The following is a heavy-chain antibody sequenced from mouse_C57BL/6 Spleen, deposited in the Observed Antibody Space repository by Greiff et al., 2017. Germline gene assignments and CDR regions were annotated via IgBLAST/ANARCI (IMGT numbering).Heavy chain of an antibody. Sequence: EVQLQQSGPELVKPGASVKISCKASGYTFTDYNMDWVKQSHGQSLEWIGDINPNNGGTIYNQKFKGKATLTVDTSSSTAYMELRSLTSEDTAGYYCARSDFGWFAYWGQGTLVTVSA. CDR2: INPNNGGT. CDR3: ARSDFGWFAY. J-gene: IGHJ3*01. CDR1: GYTFTDYN. V-gene: IGHV1-18*01.